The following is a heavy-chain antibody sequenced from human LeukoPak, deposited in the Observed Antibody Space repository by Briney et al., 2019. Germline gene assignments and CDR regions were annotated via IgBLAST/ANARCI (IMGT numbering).Heavy chain of an antibody. D-gene: IGHD1-7*01. Sequence: GGSLRLSCVASGFTFSSYGMHWVRQAPGKGLEWVAFIRYDGSNKYYADSVKGRFTISRDNSKNTLYLQMNSLRAEDTAVYYCARDRGTYVGMDYFDYWGQGTLVTVSS. CDR3: ARDRGTYVGMDYFDY. CDR1: GFTFSSYG. J-gene: IGHJ4*02. CDR2: IRYDGSNK. V-gene: IGHV3-30*02.